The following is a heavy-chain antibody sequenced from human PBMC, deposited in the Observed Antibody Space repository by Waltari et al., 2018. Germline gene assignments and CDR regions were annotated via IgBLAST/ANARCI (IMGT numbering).Heavy chain of an antibody. CDR1: GGTFGTYA. D-gene: IGHD1-26*01. CDR3: AKRIVGGPFDV. V-gene: IGHV1-69*12. Sequence: QVHLVQSGAEVRKPGSSVKVSCEASGGTFGTYAIRRVRQAPGQWLEWMGGIIPRYGTPNYSQKFQGRVNVAADELTTTAYMELSSLRSDDTAVYYCAKRIVGGPFDVWGQGTMVTVSS. CDR2: IIPRYGTP. J-gene: IGHJ3*01.